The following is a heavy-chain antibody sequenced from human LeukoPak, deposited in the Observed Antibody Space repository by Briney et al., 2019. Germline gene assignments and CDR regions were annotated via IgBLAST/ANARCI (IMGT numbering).Heavy chain of an antibody. Sequence: SVKVSCKASGGIFSSYAINWVRQAPGQGLEWMGRIIPIFGSANYAQKFQGGVTITADKSTRTAYMELSSLRSEDTALYYCAKGSRLREGGSYRFWGQGTLVTVSS. V-gene: IGHV1-69*06. CDR3: AKGSRLREGGSYRF. CDR1: GGIFSSYA. J-gene: IGHJ4*02. CDR2: IIPIFGSA. D-gene: IGHD3-16*02.